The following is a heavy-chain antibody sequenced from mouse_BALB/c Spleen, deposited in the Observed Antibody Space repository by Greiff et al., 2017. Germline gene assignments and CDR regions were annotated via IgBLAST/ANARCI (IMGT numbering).Heavy chain of an antibody. CDR3: ASLLCLRRPY. D-gene: IGHD2-2*01. V-gene: IGHV14-3*02. CDR2: IDPANGNT. J-gene: IGHJ2*01. CDR1: GFNIKDTY. Sequence: SGAELVKPGASVKLSCTASGFNIKDTYMHWVKQRPEQGLEWIGRIDPANGNTKYDPKFQGKATITADTSSNTAYLQLSSLTSEDTAVYYCASLLCLRRPYWGQGTTLTVSS.